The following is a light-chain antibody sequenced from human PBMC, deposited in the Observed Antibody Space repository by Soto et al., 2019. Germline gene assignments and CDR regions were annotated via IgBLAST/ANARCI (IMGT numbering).Light chain of an antibody. CDR2: EVS. V-gene: IGLV2-14*01. Sequence: QSALTQPASVSGSPGKSITISCTGTSSDVGGYNYVSWYQHHPGKAPKLMIYEVSNRPSGVSNRFSGSKSGNTASLTISGLQAEDEADYYCSSYTSSPTLIFGGGTKLTVL. CDR1: SSDVGGYNY. J-gene: IGLJ2*01. CDR3: SSYTSSPTLI.